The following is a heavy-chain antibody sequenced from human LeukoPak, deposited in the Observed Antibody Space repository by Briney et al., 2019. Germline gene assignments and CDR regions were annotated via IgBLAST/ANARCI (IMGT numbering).Heavy chain of an antibody. CDR2: INSDGSST. J-gene: IGHJ4*02. CDR3: ARVVESYLLSN. D-gene: IGHD1-26*01. CDR1: VVTASGSM. Sequence: GGSLRLSPAPPVVTASGSMTQSVSQAPGKGLVWVSRINSDGSSTSYADSVKGRFTFSRDKAKNTLYLQMNSLRAEETAMYYCARVVESYLLSNCGQGTLVTVSS. V-gene: IGHV3-74*01.